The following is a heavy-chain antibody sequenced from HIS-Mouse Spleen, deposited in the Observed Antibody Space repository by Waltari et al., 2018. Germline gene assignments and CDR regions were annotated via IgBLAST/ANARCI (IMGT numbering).Heavy chain of an antibody. CDR2: IYYSGST. V-gene: IGHV4-39*07. J-gene: IGHJ2*01. CDR3: ARVGTGDWYFDL. Sequence: QLQLQESGPGLVKPSETLSLTCTVSGGSISSSSYSWGRIRQPPGKGLEWIGSIYYSGSTYYNPSLKSRVTISVDTSKNQFSLKLSSVTAADTAVYYCARVGTGDWYFDLWGRGTLVTVSS. D-gene: IGHD7-27*01. CDR1: GGSISSSSYS.